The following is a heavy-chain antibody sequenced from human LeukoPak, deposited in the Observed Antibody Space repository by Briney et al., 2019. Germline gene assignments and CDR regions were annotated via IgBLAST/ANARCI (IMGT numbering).Heavy chain of an antibody. V-gene: IGHV3-30*18. Sequence: GGSLRLSCAASGFTFSSYGMHWVRQAPGKGLEWVAVISYDGRNKYYADSVKGRFTISRDNSKNTLYLQMNSLRAEDTAVYYCAKDRLIRITMVRGVITYGMDVWGQGTTVTVSS. CDR2: ISYDGRNK. CDR3: AKDRLIRITMVRGVITYGMDV. J-gene: IGHJ6*02. D-gene: IGHD3-10*01. CDR1: GFTFSSYG.